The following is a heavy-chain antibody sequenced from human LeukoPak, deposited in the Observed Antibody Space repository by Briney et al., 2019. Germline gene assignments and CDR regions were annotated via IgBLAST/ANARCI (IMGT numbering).Heavy chain of an antibody. V-gene: IGHV3-74*01. Sequence: GGSLRLSCAASGFTLSSYWMHWVRQAPGKGLVWVSRINSDGSSTSYADSVKGRFTISRDNAKNTLYLQMNSLRAEDTAVYYCARDHYDILTGRTVDYWGQGTLVTVSS. J-gene: IGHJ4*02. CDR3: ARDHYDILTGRTVDY. CDR1: GFTLSSYW. D-gene: IGHD3-9*01. CDR2: INSDGSST.